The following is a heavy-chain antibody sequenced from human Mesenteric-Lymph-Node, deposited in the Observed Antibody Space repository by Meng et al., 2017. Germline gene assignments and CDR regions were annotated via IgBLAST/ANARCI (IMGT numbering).Heavy chain of an antibody. CDR1: GYTFGIYW. D-gene: IGHD3-10*01. CDR2: IYPGNSDD. J-gene: IGHJ4*02. CDR3: ARQDGSGMYYFDY. Sequence: GGSLRLSCKGSGYTFGIYWIAWVRQVPGKGLEWMGVIYPGNSDDRYSPSFQGQVTISVDKSFSTAYLQWSSLKASDSAMYYCARQDGSGMYYFDYWGQGTLVTVSS. V-gene: IGHV5-51*01.